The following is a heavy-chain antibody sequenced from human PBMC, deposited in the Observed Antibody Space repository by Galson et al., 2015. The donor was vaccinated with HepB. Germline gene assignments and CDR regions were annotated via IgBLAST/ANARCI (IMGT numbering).Heavy chain of an antibody. D-gene: IGHD1-1*01. CDR1: GYTFTGYF. V-gene: IGHV1-2*06. CDR3: ARVHWSDWLSGS. J-gene: IGHJ5*02. CDR2: LNPDSGDT. Sequence: SCKASGYTFTGYFLHWVRQAPGQGLEWVGRLNPDSGDTDYSRKFQGRVTMTRDTSISTAYMELSRLRSDDTAIYYCARVHWSDWLSGSWGQGTLVTVSS.